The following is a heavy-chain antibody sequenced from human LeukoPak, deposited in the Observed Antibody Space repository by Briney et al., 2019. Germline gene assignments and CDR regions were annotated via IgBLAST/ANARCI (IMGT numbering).Heavy chain of an antibody. J-gene: IGHJ4*02. D-gene: IGHD1-1*01. CDR3: ARAGQYNWNDEKDY. Sequence: GGSLRLSCAASGFTFHDYGMSWVRQAPGKGLEWVSGIDRNGGSIGYADSAKGRFTISRDNAKNSLYLQMNSLRAEDTALYYCARAGQYNWNDEKDYWGQGTLVTVSS. V-gene: IGHV3-20*04. CDR1: GFTFHDYG. CDR2: IDRNGGSI.